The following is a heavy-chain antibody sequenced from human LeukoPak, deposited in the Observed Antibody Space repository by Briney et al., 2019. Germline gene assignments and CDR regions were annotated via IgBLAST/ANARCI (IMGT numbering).Heavy chain of an antibody. CDR3: ANREGYFDY. CDR1: GFTFSTYW. Sequence: GGSLRLSCAASGFTFSTYWMSWVRQAPGKGLEWVANIRKDGSDIHYVDSVKGRFTISRDNAKNSLYLEMSSLRGEDTALYYCANREGYFDYWGQGTLVTVSS. CDR2: IRKDGSDI. V-gene: IGHV3-7*01. J-gene: IGHJ4*02.